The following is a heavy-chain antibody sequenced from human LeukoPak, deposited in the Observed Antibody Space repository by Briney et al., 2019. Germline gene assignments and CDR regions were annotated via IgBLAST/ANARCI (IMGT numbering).Heavy chain of an antibody. CDR1: GFTFDDYA. Sequence: GGSLRLSCAASGFTFDDYAMHWVRQAPGKGLEWVSGISWNSGSIGYADSVKGRFTISRDNAKNSLYLQMNSPRAEDTALYYCAKDSLYSGSTGDYFDYWGQGTLVTVSS. V-gene: IGHV3-9*01. J-gene: IGHJ4*02. CDR3: AKDSLYSGSTGDYFDY. D-gene: IGHD1-26*01. CDR2: ISWNSGSI.